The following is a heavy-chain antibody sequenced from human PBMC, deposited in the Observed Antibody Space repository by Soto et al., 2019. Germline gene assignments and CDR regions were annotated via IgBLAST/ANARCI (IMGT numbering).Heavy chain of an antibody. CDR3: ARNYGSGSYLWFDP. D-gene: IGHD3-10*01. Sequence: ESGGGLVQPGGSLRLSCAASGFTVSSNYMSWVRQAPGKGLEWVSVIYSGGSTYYAYSVKGRFTISRDNSKNTLYLQMNSLRAEDTAVYYCARNYGSGSYLWFDPWGQGTLVTVSS. CDR1: GFTVSSNY. V-gene: IGHV3-66*01. J-gene: IGHJ5*02. CDR2: IYSGGST.